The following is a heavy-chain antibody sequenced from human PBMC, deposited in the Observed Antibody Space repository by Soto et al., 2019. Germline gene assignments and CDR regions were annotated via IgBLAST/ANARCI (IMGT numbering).Heavy chain of an antibody. CDR2: IYYSGST. Sequence: PSETLSLTCTVSGGSISSYYWSWIRQPPGKGLEWIGYIYYSGSTNYNPSLKSRVTISVDTSKNQFSLKLSSVTAADTAVYYCARQYNWNDSEGWFDPWGQGTLVTVSS. V-gene: IGHV4-59*08. J-gene: IGHJ5*02. CDR3: ARQYNWNDSEGWFDP. CDR1: GGSISSYY. D-gene: IGHD1-1*01.